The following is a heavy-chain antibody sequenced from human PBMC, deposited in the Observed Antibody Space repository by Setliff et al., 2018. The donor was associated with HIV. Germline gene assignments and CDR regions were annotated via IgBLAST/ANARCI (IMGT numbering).Heavy chain of an antibody. CDR2: VYSTGST. V-gene: IGHV4-4*08. CDR3: AREERIAAAGA. Sequence: SETLSLTCTVSGGSIENLYWTWIRQPSGRGLEWIGYVYSTGSTYYNPSLKSRVTISVDTSKNQFSLKLSSVTAADTAVYYCAREERIAAAGAWGQGTLVTVSS. CDR1: GGSIENLY. J-gene: IGHJ5*02. D-gene: IGHD6-13*01.